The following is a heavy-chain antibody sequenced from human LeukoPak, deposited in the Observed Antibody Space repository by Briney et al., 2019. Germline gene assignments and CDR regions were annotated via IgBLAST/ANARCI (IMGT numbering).Heavy chain of an antibody. CDR1: GFTFSSYW. D-gene: IGHD1-26*01. V-gene: IGHV3-74*01. Sequence: PGGSLRLSCAASGFTFSSYWMNWVRQAPGKGLVWVSRINSDGSSTSYADSVKGRFTISRDNAKNTLYLQMNRLRAEDTAVYYCARGDSGSYFDYWGQGTLVTVSS. CDR3: ARGDSGSYFDY. J-gene: IGHJ4*02. CDR2: INSDGSST.